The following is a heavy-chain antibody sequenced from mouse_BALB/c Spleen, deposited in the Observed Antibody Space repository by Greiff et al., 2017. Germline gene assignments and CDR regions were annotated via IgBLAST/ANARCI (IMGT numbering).Heavy chain of an antibody. CDR2: ISYSGST. Sequence: EVKLQESGPGLVKPSQSLSLTCTVTGYSITSDYALNWIRQFPGNKLEWMGYISYSGSTSYNPSLKNRISITRDTSKNQFFLQLNSVTTEDTATYSCASRAPYYYGSSYDLGGAMDYWGQGTSVSVSS. CDR1: GYSITSDYA. V-gene: IGHV3-2*02. D-gene: IGHD1-1*01. J-gene: IGHJ4*01. CDR3: ASRAPYYYGSSYDLGGAMDY.